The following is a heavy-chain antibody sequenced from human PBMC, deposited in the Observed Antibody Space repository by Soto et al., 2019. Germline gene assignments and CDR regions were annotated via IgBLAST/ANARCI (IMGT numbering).Heavy chain of an antibody. CDR2: IFHSGNS. CDR1: GSSMSCFY. Sequence: KTSETLSLTCAVSGSSMSCFYWGWVRQPPGKGLEWIGSIFHSGNSYYNPSLKSRVILSVDTSKNQFSLNLTAAIAADTAVYYCAREDDGMDVWGQGTPVTVSS. CDR3: AREDDGMDV. V-gene: IGHV4-38-2*02. J-gene: IGHJ6*02.